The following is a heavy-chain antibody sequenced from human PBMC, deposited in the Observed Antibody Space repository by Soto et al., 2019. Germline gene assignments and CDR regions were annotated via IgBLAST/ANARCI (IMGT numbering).Heavy chain of an antibody. Sequence: QVQLQESGPGLVKPSETLSLTCTVSGTSVSSGSYYWSWIRQPPGKGLEWIGYIYYTGSTNYNPSLKSRVSISVDTSKYQFYLKLSSVTAADTAVNYCAGYLAARPYYFDYWGQGTLVTFSS. V-gene: IGHV4-61*01. D-gene: IGHD6-6*01. CDR2: IYYTGST. CDR3: AGYLAARPYYFDY. J-gene: IGHJ4*02. CDR1: GTSVSSGSYY.